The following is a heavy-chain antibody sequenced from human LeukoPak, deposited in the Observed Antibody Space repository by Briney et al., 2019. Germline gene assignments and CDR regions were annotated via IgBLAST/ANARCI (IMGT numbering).Heavy chain of an antibody. J-gene: IGHJ4*02. CDR1: GFTFSSYS. Sequence: GGSLRLSRAGSGFTFSSYSMNWVRQAPGKGLEWVSYISGSSSSIYYADSVKGRFTISRDNAKNSLYLQMNSLRDEDTAVYYCAREWDNWGQGTLVTVSS. CDR2: ISGSSSSI. CDR3: AREWDN. V-gene: IGHV3-48*02. D-gene: IGHD1-26*01.